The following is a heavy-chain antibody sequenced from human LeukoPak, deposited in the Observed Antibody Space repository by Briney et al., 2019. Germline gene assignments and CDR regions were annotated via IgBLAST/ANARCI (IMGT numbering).Heavy chain of an antibody. CDR2: IRSKAYGGTT. D-gene: IGHD4-23*01. CDR1: GFSFGDYA. J-gene: IGHJ4*02. CDR3: TSGGTSYY. Sequence: PGGSLRLSCTASGFSFGDYAMSWVRQAPGKGLEWVGFIRSKAYGGTTEYAASVKGRFTISRDDSKSIAYLQMNSLKTEDTAVYYCTSGGTSYYWGQGTLVTVSS. V-gene: IGHV3-49*04.